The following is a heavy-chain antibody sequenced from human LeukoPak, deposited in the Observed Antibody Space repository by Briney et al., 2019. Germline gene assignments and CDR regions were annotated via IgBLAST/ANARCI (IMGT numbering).Heavy chain of an antibody. CDR1: GFTSSSYA. CDR2: ISYDGSNK. D-gene: IGHD6-13*01. V-gene: IGHV3-30-3*01. CDR3: ATFPGIAAAGDAFDI. J-gene: IGHJ3*02. Sequence: GGSLRLSCAASGFTSSSYAMHWVRQAPGKGLEWVAVISYDGSNKYYADSVKGRFTISRDNSKNTLYLQMNSLRAEDTAVYYCATFPGIAAAGDAFDIWGQGTTVTVSS.